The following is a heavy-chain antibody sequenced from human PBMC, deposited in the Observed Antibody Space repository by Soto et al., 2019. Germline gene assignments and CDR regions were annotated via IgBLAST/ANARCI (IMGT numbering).Heavy chain of an antibody. CDR1: GFTCSNYA. D-gene: IGHD3-10*01. Sequence: VGSLRLSCAASGFTCSNYAMHWVRQAPGKGLEWVAIISYDGNNKYNADCVKGRFTISRDNSKNTLYLQMNSLKTDDTAVYYCTTASGSGSYYMSSVYFYYYYGMDVWGQGTTVTSP. CDR3: TTASGSGSYYMSSVYFYYYYGMDV. J-gene: IGHJ6*02. CDR2: ISYDGNNK. V-gene: IGHV3-30*04.